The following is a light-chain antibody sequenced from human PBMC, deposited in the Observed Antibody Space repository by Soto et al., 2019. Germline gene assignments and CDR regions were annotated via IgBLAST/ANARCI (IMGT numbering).Light chain of an antibody. J-gene: IGKJ4*01. CDR1: QSVSSY. V-gene: IGKV3-11*01. CDR2: DAS. CDR3: QQRSNWPPSLT. Sequence: EIVLTQSPATLSLSPGERATLSCRASQSVSSYLAWYQQKPGQAPRLLIYDASNRATGIPARFSGSGSGTDSTPTISSLEPEDFAVYYCQQRSNWPPSLTFGGGTKVEIK.